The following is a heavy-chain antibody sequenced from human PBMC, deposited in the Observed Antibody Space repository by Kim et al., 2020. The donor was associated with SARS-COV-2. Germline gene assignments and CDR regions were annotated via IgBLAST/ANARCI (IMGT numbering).Heavy chain of an antibody. CDR3: AKVTWDGLDDY. CDR2: ISDNGGGT. V-gene: IGHV3-23*01. CDR1: GFTFSSYA. D-gene: IGHD6-19*01. J-gene: IGHJ4*02. Sequence: GGSLRLSCAASGFTFSSYAMSWVRQAPGKGLEWVSAISDNGGGTYYADSVKGRFTISRDNSKNTLYLQMRSLRAEDTAVYYCAKVTWDGLDDYWGPGTLVTVSS.